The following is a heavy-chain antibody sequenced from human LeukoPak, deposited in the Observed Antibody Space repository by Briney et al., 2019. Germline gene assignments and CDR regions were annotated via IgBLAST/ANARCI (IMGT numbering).Heavy chain of an antibody. D-gene: IGHD2/OR15-2a*01. V-gene: IGHV1-46*01. J-gene: IGHJ5*02. CDR3: ARDQVSMNWFDP. CDR1: GYTFTGYY. Sequence: ASVKVSCKASGYTFTGYYLHWVRQAPGQGLEWMGIINPSGGSTSYAQSFQGRVTMTRDMSTSTVYMELSSLRSEDTAVYYCARDQVSMNWFDPWGQGTLVTVSS. CDR2: INPSGGST.